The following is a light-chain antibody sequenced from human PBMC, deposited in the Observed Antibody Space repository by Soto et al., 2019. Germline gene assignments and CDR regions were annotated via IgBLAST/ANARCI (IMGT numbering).Light chain of an antibody. CDR1: SSDVGGYNY. CDR3: ISYTSSSTWV. CDR2: DVN. V-gene: IGLV2-8*01. J-gene: IGLJ3*02. Sequence: QSALTQPPSASGSPGQSVTISCTGTSSDVGGYNYVSWYQQHPGKAPKLIVYDVNKRPSGVPDRFSGSKSGNTASLTVSGLQAEDEADYYCISYTSSSTWVFGGGTKLTVL.